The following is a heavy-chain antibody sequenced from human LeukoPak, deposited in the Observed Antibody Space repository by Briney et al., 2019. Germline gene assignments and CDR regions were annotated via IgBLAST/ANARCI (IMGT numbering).Heavy chain of an antibody. J-gene: IGHJ4*02. CDR1: GFTFSSYA. Sequence: GGSLRLSCAASGFTFSSYAMHWVRQAPGKGLEWVAVISYDGSNKYYADSVKGRFTISRDNSKNTLYLQMNSLRAEDTAVYYCARDLNYDSAYWGQGTLVTVSS. D-gene: IGHD3-22*01. CDR2: ISYDGSNK. CDR3: ARDLNYDSAY. V-gene: IGHV3-30*04.